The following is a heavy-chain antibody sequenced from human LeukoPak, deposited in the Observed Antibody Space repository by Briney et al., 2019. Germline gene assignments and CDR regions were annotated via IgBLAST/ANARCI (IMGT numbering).Heavy chain of an antibody. CDR1: GFTFSSYW. CDR3: ARDDSSSWGAFDI. Sequence: PGGSLRLSCAASGFTFSSYWMSWVRQAPGKGLEWVANIKQDGSEKSYVDSVKGRFTISRDNAKNSLYLQMNSLRAEDTAVYYCARDDSSSWGAFDIWGQGTMVTVSS. CDR2: IKQDGSEK. D-gene: IGHD6-13*01. V-gene: IGHV3-7*01. J-gene: IGHJ3*02.